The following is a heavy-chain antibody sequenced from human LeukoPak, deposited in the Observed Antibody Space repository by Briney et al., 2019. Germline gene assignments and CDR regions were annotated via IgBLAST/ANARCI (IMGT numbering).Heavy chain of an antibody. D-gene: IGHD2-15*01. V-gene: IGHV3-48*04. Sequence: EGSLRLSCAASGFTFSSYSMNWVRQAPGKGLEWVSYISSSGSTIYYADSVKGRFTISRDNAKNSLYLQMNSLRAEDTAVYYCARAHPTYCSGGSCCFDYWGQGTLVTVSS. CDR2: ISSSGSTI. CDR1: GFTFSSYS. J-gene: IGHJ4*02. CDR3: ARAHPTYCSGGSCCFDY.